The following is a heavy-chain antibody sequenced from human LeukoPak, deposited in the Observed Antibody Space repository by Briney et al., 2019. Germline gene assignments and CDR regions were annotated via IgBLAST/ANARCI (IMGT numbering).Heavy chain of an antibody. CDR1: GFTFSGYW. V-gene: IGHV3-74*01. CDR2: IKSDGSST. D-gene: IGHD6-25*01. CDR3: ARTFAAVHIDY. Sequence: GGSLRLSCAASGFTFSGYWMHWVRQAPGKGLVWVSRIKSDGSSTTYADSVKGRFTISRDNAKNTLYLEMNSLRAEDTAVYYCARTFAAVHIDYWGQGTLVTVSS. J-gene: IGHJ4*02.